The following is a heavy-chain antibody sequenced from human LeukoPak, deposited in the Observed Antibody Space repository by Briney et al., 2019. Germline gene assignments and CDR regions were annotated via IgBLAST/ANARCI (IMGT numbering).Heavy chain of an antibody. CDR3: ARDWSRGYCTSGVCYAGRGFDY. CDR1: GGTFSSYA. D-gene: IGHD2-8*01. J-gene: IGHJ4*02. Sequence: SVKVSCKASGGTFSSYAISWVRQAPGQGLEWMGRIIPIFGTTNYAQKFQGRVTITADKSTSTAYMELSSLRSEDTAVYYCARDWSRGYCTSGVCYAGRGFDYWGQGTLVTVSS. V-gene: IGHV1-69*06. CDR2: IIPIFGTT.